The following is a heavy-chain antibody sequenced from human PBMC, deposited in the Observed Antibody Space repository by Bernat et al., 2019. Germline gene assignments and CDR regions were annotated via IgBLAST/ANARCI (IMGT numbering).Heavy chain of an antibody. CDR2: ISAYNGNT. J-gene: IGHJ6*02. CDR3: ARDDYYDSSGYPPTGPGSVYNV. CDR1: GYTFTSYG. D-gene: IGHD3-22*01. V-gene: IGHV1-18*01. Sequence: QVQLVQSGAEVKKPGASVKVSCKASGYTFTSYGISWVRQAPGQGLEWMGWISAYNGNTNYAQKLQGRVTMTTDTSTSTAYMELRSLRSDDTAVYYCARDDYYDSSGYPPTGPGSVYNVWGQGTTVTVSS.